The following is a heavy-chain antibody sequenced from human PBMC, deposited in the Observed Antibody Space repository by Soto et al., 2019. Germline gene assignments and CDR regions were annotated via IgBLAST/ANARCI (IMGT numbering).Heavy chain of an antibody. D-gene: IGHD3-22*01. V-gene: IGHV4-34*01. CDR1: GGYLIGYY. Sequence: PAETLSLTCAVYGGYLIGYYWSGIRQPPGKGLEWIGEINHSGSTNYNPSLKSRVTISVDTSKNQFSLKLSSVTAADTAVYYCARGRLPNYYDSSGYNFDYWGQGTLVTVSS. J-gene: IGHJ4*02. CDR2: INHSGST. CDR3: ARGRLPNYYDSSGYNFDY.